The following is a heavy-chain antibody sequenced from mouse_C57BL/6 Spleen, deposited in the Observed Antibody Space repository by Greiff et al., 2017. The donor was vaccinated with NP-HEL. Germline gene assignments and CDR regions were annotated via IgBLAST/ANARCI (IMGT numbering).Heavy chain of an antibody. CDR2: IWSGGST. CDR1: GFSLTSYG. J-gene: IGHJ1*03. D-gene: IGHD3-3*01. Sequence: QVHVKQSGPGLVQPSQSLSITCTVSGFSLTSYGVHWVRQSPGKGLEWLGVIWSGGSTDYNAAFISRLSISKDNSKSQVFFKMNSLQADDTAIYYCARGEGRYFDVWGTGTTVTVSS. V-gene: IGHV2-2*01. CDR3: ARGEGRYFDV.